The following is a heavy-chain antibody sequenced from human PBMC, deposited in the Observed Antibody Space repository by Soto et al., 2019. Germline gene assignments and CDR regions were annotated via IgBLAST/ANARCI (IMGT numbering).Heavy chain of an antibody. CDR3: ARSGLNNYYDSSGYYDYYGMDV. J-gene: IGHJ6*02. CDR2: IYYSGST. V-gene: IGHV4-31*03. D-gene: IGHD3-22*01. Sequence: QVQLQESGPGLVKPSQTLSLTCTVSGGSISSGGYYWSWIRQHPGKGLEWIGYIYYSGSTYYNPSLKSRVTMSVDTSKNQFSLKLSSVTAADTAVYYCARSGLNNYYDSSGYYDYYGMDVWGQGTTVTVSS. CDR1: GGSISSGGYY.